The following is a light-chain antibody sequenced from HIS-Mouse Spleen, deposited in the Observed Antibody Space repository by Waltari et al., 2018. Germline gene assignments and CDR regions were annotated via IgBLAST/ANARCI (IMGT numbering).Light chain of an antibody. CDR2: DDS. V-gene: IGLV3-21*03. CDR3: QVWDSSSDHVV. CDR1: NIGSKS. Sequence: SYVLTQPPSVSVAPGKTARITCGGNNIGSKSVHWYQQKPGQAPVLVVYDDSDRPSGIPERFSGSNSGNTAPLTISRVEAGDEAAYSCQVWDSSSDHVVFGGGTKLTVL. J-gene: IGLJ2*01.